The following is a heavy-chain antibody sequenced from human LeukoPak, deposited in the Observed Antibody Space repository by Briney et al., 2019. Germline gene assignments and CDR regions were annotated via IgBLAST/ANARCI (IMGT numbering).Heavy chain of an antibody. D-gene: IGHD3-16*01. CDR2: NSWNSGTI. CDR1: GFIFNNYA. J-gene: IGHJ1*01. Sequence: GRSLRLSCAGSGFIFNNYAMHWVRQPPGKGLEWVSGNSWNSGTIDYADSVRGRFTISRDNAKNSLYLQMDSLRVEDTAFYYCSTDGTPKFEHWGQGTLVTVSS. V-gene: IGHV3-9*01. CDR3: STDGTPKFEH.